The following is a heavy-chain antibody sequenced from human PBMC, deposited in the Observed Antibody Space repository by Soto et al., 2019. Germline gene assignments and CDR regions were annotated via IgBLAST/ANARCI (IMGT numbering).Heavy chain of an antibody. CDR1: GYTFTSYY. J-gene: IGHJ4*02. CDR2: ISAYSGNT. CDR3: ARDLSVGILGY. V-gene: IGHV1-18*04. D-gene: IGHD2-21*01. Sequence: ASVKVSCKASGYTFTSYYMHWVRQAPGQGLEWMGWISAYSGNTNYAQKLQGRVTMTTDTSTSTAYMELRSLRSDDTAVYYCARDLSVGILGYWGQGTLVTVSS.